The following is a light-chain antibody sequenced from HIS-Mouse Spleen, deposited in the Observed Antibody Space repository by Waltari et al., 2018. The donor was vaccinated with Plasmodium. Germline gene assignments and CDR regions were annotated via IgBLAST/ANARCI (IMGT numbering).Light chain of an antibody. J-gene: IGKJ2*01. Sequence: EIVLTQSPGTLSLSPGERATLSCRASQSVSSSYLACYQQKPGQAPRRLIYGASSRATGIPDRISGSGSGTDFTLTISRLEPEDFAVYYCQKYGSSPYTFGQGTKLEIK. CDR2: GAS. CDR1: QSVSSSY. V-gene: IGKV3-20*01. CDR3: QKYGSSPYT.